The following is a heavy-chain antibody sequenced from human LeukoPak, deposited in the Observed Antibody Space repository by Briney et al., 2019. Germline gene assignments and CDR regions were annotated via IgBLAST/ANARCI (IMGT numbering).Heavy chain of an antibody. D-gene: IGHD2-2*01. CDR2: IYHSGST. Sequence: SETLSLTCTVSGYSISSGYYWGWIRQPPGKGLEWIGSIYHSGSTYYNPSLKSRVTISVDTSKNQFSLKLSSVTAADTAVYYCARGDNIVVVPAANWFDPWGQGTLVTVSS. CDR1: GYSISSGYY. V-gene: IGHV4-38-2*02. J-gene: IGHJ5*02. CDR3: ARGDNIVVVPAANWFDP.